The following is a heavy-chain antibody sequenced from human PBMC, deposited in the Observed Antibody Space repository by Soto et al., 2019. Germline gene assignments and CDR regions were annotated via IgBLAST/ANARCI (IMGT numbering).Heavy chain of an antibody. J-gene: IGHJ6*02. CDR1: GYSFTIYC. CDR2: IYPGDSDT. V-gene: IGHV5-51*01. Sequence: GESLKISCNGSGYSFTIYCIGWVLQMPGKGLEWMWIIYPGDSDTRYSPSFQGQVTISADKSISTAYLQWSSLKASDTAMYYCARPAGRDGYYGMDVWGQGTTVTVSS. CDR3: ARPAGRDGYYGMDV.